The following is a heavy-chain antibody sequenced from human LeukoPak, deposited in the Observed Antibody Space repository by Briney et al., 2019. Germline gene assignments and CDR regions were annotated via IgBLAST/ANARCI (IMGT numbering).Heavy chain of an antibody. CDR3: ARGRTAVIAPYAFDI. Sequence: PSETLSLTCTVSGGSISSYYWSWIRQPPGKGLEWIGYIYYSGSTNCNPSVKSRVAMSVDTSKKQFSLKLSSLTAADTAVYYCARGRTAVIAPYAFDIWGQGTMVTVSS. V-gene: IGHV4-59*01. CDR2: IYYSGST. CDR1: GGSISSYY. D-gene: IGHD4-23*01. J-gene: IGHJ3*02.